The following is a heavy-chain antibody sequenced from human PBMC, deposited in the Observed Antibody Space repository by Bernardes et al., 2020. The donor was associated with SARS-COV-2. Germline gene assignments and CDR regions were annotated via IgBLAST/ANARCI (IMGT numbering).Heavy chain of an antibody. CDR2: IIRIFGTA. V-gene: IGHV1-69*06. D-gene: IGHD2-21*02. J-gene: IGHJ6*02. Sequence: SVKVSCKASGDTFSSYGFSWVRQAPGQGLEWMEGIIRIFGTANYAQKFQDRVTITADKSTSTAYMELSSLRFEDTAVYYCARVRRGVVVTSYCYGQDVWGQGTTVTVAS. CDR3: ARVRRGVVVTSYCYGQDV. CDR1: GDTFSSYG.